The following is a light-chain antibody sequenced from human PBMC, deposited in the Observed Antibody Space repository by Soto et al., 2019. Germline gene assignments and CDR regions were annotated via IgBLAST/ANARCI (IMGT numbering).Light chain of an antibody. Sequence: QSALTQPASVSGSPGQSITISCTGTSSDVGGYNYVSWYQQHPGKAPKLMIYDVSNRPSGVSNRFSGSKSGNTASLTISGLQAEVEADYYGSSYTSSSTLYVFGTGTKVTVL. V-gene: IGLV2-14*01. CDR2: DVS. J-gene: IGLJ1*01. CDR3: SSYTSSSTLYV. CDR1: SSDVGGYNY.